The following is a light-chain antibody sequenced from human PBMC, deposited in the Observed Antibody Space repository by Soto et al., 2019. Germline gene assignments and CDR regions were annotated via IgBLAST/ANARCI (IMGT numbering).Light chain of an antibody. CDR3: QQYGSVPLT. V-gene: IGKV3-20*01. CDR1: QSVSSSY. CDR2: GAS. Sequence: EIVLTQSPGTLSLSPGERATLSCRASQSVSSSYLAWYQQKPGQAPRRLIYGASSRATGIPDRFSGSGSGTDFTLTISRLEPEDFAVYYCQQYGSVPLTFGGGTKVELK. J-gene: IGKJ4*01.